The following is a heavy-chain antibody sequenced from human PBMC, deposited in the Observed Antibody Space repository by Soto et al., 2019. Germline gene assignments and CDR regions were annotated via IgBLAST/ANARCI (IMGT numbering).Heavy chain of an antibody. Sequence: GGSLRLSCAASGFTFSSYGMHWVRQSPGKGLEWVAVISYDGSNKYYADSVKGRFTISRDNSKNTLYLQMNSLRAEDTAVYYCAKVHCSSTSCYPNYYYYYGMDVWGQGTTVTVS. CDR3: AKVHCSSTSCYPNYYYYYGMDV. D-gene: IGHD2-2*01. V-gene: IGHV3-30*18. CDR1: GFTFSSYG. CDR2: ISYDGSNK. J-gene: IGHJ6*02.